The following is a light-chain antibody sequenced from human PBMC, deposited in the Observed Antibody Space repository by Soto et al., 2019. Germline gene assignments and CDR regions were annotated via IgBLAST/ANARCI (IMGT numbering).Light chain of an antibody. CDR3: SAYSSGATHVV. CDR1: SSDIGGLYNY. J-gene: IGLJ2*01. CDR2: DVN. V-gene: IGLV2-14*01. Sequence: QSVLTQPASVSGSPGQSITISCTGTSSDIGGLYNYVSWYQQHPGNAPKLLIYDVNDRPSGVSDRFSGSKSGNTASLTISGLQAEDEAVYFCSAYSSGATHVVFGGGTKLTVL.